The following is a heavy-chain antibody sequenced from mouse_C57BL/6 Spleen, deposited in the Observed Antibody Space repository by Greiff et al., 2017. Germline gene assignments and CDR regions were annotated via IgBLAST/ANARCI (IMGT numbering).Heavy chain of an antibody. J-gene: IGHJ4*01. D-gene: IGHD3-3*01. CDR1: GYSFTSYY. Sequence: QVQLKESGPELVKPGASVKISCKASGYSFTSYYIHWVKQRPGQGLEWIGWIYPGSGNTKYNEKFKGKATLTADTSSSTAYMQLSSLTSEDSAVYYCARLGGEAMDYWGQGTSVTVSS. CDR2: IYPGSGNT. V-gene: IGHV1-66*01. CDR3: ARLGGEAMDY.